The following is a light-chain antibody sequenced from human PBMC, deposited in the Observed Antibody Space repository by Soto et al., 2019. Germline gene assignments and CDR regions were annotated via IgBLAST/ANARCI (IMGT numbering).Light chain of an antibody. CDR1: QSDLYSSNNKNY. CDR2: WAS. Sequence: DIVMTQSPDSLAVSLGERATINCKSSQSDLYSSNNKNYLAWYQQKPGQPPKLLIYWASTRESGLPDRFSGSGSGTDFTLTISSLQAEDVAVYYCQQYYSTPWTFGQGTKVEIK. CDR3: QQYYSTPWT. V-gene: IGKV4-1*01. J-gene: IGKJ1*01.